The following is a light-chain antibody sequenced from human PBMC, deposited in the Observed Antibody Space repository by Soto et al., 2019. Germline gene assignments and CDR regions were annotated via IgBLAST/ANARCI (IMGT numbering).Light chain of an antibody. V-gene: IGLV2-8*01. CDR3: SSYVRGDSLV. J-gene: IGLJ2*01. CDR1: SSDVGGSKF. Sequence: QSVLTQPPSASGSPGQSVTISCTGNSSDVGGSKFVSWYQYHPGKVPKLLMFEVSVRPSGVPHRFSGSKSGNTAYLTVSGLQAEDEADYYCSSYVRGDSLVFGGGTKVIVL. CDR2: EVS.